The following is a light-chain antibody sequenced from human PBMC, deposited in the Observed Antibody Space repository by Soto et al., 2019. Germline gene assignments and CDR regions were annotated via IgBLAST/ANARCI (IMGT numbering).Light chain of an antibody. CDR1: SSNIGAGYD. Sequence: QSVLTQPPSVSGAPGQRVTISCTGSSSNIGAGYDVHWYQQLPGTAPKLLIYGNFDRPSGVPDRFSASKSGTSASLAITGLQAEDEADYYCQSYDISLSGYVIFGGGTKLTVL. CDR2: GNF. J-gene: IGLJ2*01. CDR3: QSYDISLSGYVI. V-gene: IGLV1-40*01.